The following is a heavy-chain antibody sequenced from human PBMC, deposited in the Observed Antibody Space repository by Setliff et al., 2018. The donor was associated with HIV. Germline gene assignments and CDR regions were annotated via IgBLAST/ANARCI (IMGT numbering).Heavy chain of an antibody. CDR2: ISPDGRST. Sequence: GGSLRLSCAASGFAFNNYWMNWVRQVPGKGLVWVARISPDGRSTTHADAVKGRFTISRDNAKNTLYLHMNSLRAEDTSVYHCALVGGITVPPDGFDIWGQGTMVTVSS. V-gene: IGHV3-74*01. CDR1: GFAFNNYW. CDR3: ALVGGITVPPDGFDI. J-gene: IGHJ3*02. D-gene: IGHD3-22*01.